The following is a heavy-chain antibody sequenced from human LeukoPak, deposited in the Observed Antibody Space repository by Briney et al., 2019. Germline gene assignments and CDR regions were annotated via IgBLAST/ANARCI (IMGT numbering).Heavy chain of an antibody. V-gene: IGHV4-34*01. CDR3: ARGVGLRNVLRFLEWPGRGTFDY. J-gene: IGHJ4*02. D-gene: IGHD3-3*01. Sequence: SETLSLTCTVSRGSISGSIRSYYWSWIRQPPGKGLEWIGEINHSGSTNYNPSLKSRVTISVDTSKNQFSLKLSSVTAADTAVYYCARGVGLRNVLRFLEWPGRGTFDYWGQGTLVTVSS. CDR1: RGSISGSIRSYY. CDR2: INHSGST.